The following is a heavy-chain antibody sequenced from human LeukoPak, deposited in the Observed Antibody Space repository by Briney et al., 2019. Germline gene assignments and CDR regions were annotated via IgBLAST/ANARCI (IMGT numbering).Heavy chain of an antibody. J-gene: IGHJ3*01. CDR2: ISSSSSYI. V-gene: IGHV3-21*01. D-gene: IGHD1-26*01. CDR1: GFTFSSYS. CDR3: ARWKMELQRNAFDF. Sequence: GGSLRLSCAASGFTFSSYSMNWVRQAPGKGLEWVSSISSSSSYIYYADSVKGRFTISRDNAKNSLYLQMNSLRAEDTAVYYCARWKMELQRNAFDFWGQGTVVTVSS.